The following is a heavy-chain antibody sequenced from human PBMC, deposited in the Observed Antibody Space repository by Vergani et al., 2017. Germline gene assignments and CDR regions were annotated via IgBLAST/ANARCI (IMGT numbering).Heavy chain of an antibody. V-gene: IGHV4-39*01. CDR3: ASGKYYSDSTSHFRGRYFDV. D-gene: IGHD3-16*01. J-gene: IGHJ2*01. CDR2: IYNSGNG. Sequence: QMQLQESGPGLVKASETLSLTCTVSGDSIISRSYYWGWIRQPPGKGLEWIGSIYNSGNGDSSSSLKSRVTISADTSKNQFSLRLTSETAADTAVYYCASGKYYSDSTSHFRGRYFDVWGRGTLVTVPS. CDR1: GDSIISRSYY.